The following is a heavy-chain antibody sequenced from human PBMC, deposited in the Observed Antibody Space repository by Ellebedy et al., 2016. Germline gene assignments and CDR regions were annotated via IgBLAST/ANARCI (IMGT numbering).Heavy chain of an antibody. CDR3: ASGYGSGSYYFLY. D-gene: IGHD3-10*01. J-gene: IGHJ4*02. CDR1: GFSVTDNY. CDR2: IYSGGTT. V-gene: IGHV3-53*04. Sequence: GGSLRLSCAASGFSVTDNYMSWVRQALGKGLEWVSTIYSGGTTYYADSVKGRFTISRHNSKNTLYLQMTSLRAEYTAVYFCASGYGSGSYYFLYWGQGTLVTVSS.